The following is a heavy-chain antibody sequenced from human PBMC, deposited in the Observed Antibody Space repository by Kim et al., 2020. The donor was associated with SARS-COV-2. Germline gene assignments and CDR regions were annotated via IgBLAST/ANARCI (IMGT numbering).Heavy chain of an antibody. J-gene: IGHJ5*02. V-gene: IGHV4-34*01. D-gene: IGHD3-10*01. Sequence: NYNPSLKSRVTISVDTSKNQFSLKLSSVTAADTAVYYCARLGITMVRGRTWGQGTLVTVSS. CDR3: ARLGITMVRGRT.